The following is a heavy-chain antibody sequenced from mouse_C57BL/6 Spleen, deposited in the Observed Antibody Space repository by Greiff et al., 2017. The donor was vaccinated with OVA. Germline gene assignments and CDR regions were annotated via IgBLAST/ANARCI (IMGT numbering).Heavy chain of an antibody. Sequence: EVKLMESGGGLVKPGGSLKLSCAASGFTFSDYGMHWVRQAPEKGLEWVAYISSGSSTIYYADKVKGRFTISRDNAKNTLFLQMTSLRSEDTAMYYCARGRCYFDVWGTGTTVTVSS. CDR2: ISSGSSTI. CDR1: GFTFSDYG. CDR3: ARGRCYFDV. V-gene: IGHV5-17*01. J-gene: IGHJ1*03.